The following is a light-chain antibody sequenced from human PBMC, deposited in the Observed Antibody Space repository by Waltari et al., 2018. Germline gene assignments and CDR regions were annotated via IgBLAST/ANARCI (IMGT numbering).Light chain of an antibody. Sequence: DVVLTQSPLSLPVTPGEPASIYCRSSESLLHSTGNTYLAWYLQKPGQSPQLLIYLGFTRASGVPDRFSGSGSGTDFTLKISRVEAEDVGIYYCMQAIRTPRTFAQGTKVEIK. CDR2: LGF. CDR1: ESLLHSTGNTY. V-gene: IGKV2-28*01. CDR3: MQAIRTPRT. J-gene: IGKJ1*01.